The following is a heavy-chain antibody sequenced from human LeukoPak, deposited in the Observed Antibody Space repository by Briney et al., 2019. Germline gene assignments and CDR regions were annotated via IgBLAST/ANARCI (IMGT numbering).Heavy chain of an antibody. V-gene: IGHV3-48*02. CDR2: ISTTGTTI. Sequence: GGSLRLFCVASGFSFSSYPMNWVRQAPGKGLEWISYISTTGTTIHYADSVKGRFAISRDNAKSSLYLQMNSLRDEDTAVYYCARVWQDYSGVDYWGQGTLVTVSS. CDR3: ARVWQDYSGVDY. J-gene: IGHJ4*02. CDR1: GFSFSSYP. D-gene: IGHD2-21*01.